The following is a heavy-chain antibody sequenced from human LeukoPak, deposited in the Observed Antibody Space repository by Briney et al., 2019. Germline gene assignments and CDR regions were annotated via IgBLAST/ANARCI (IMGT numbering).Heavy chain of an antibody. CDR2: IDPNSGGT. J-gene: IGHJ6*03. V-gene: IGHV1-2*06. CDR1: GYTFTGYY. D-gene: IGHD1-26*01. CDR3: ARDSATSGYYYMDV. Sequence: ASVKVSCKASGYTFTGYYMHWVRQAPGQGLEWVGRIDPNSGGTNYAEKFQGRVTMTRDTSISTAYMELSRLRSDDTAVYYCARDSATSGYYYMDVWGKGTTVTVSS.